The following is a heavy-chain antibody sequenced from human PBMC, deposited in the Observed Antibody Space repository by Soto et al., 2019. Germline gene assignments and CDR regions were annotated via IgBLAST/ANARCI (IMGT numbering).Heavy chain of an antibody. J-gene: IGHJ6*02. CDR1: GGSISSSSYY. Sequence: SETLSLTCTVSGGSISSSSYYWGWIRQPPGKGLEWIGGIYYSGSTYYNPSLKSRVTISVDTSKNQFSLKLSSVTAADTAVYYCARIRGSWYPLYYYYGMDVWGQGTTVTVS. CDR3: ARIRGSWYPLYYYYGMDV. V-gene: IGHV4-39*01. D-gene: IGHD6-13*01. CDR2: IYYSGST.